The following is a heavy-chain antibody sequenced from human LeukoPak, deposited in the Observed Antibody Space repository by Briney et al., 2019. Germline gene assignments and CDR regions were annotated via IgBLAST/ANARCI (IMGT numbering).Heavy chain of an antibody. CDR1: GYTFTSYY. Sequence: ASVKVSCKASGYTFTSYYMHWVRQAPGQGLEWMGIINPSGGSTSYAQKFQGRVTMTRDTSTSTVYMELSSLRSEDTAVYYCARGLAQWLGSNWFDPWGQGTLVTVSS. D-gene: IGHD6-19*01. V-gene: IGHV1-46*01. CDR2: INPSGGST. J-gene: IGHJ5*02. CDR3: ARGLAQWLGSNWFDP.